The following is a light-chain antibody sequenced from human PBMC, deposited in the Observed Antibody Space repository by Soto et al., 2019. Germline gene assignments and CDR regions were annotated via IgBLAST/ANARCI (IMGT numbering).Light chain of an antibody. CDR3: QQYCSSPWT. V-gene: IGKV3-20*01. J-gene: IGKJ1*01. CDR1: QSVSSSY. Sequence: EIVLTQSPGTLSLSPGERATLSCRASQSVSSSYLAWYQQKPGQAPRLLIYGASSRPTGIPDRFSGSGSGTDFTLTISRLEPEDFAVYYCQQYCSSPWTFGQGTKVEIK. CDR2: GAS.